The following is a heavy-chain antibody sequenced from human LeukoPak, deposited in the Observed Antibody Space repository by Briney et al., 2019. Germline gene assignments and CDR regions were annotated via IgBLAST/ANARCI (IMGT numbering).Heavy chain of an antibody. D-gene: IGHD3-3*01. CDR2: VNPGKCNT. J-gene: IGHJ6*02. V-gene: IGHV1-3*01. CDR1: GYTFTSYA. CDR3: ARDGDIWSGYPRRHYYYGMDV. Sequence: ASVKVSCKASGYTFTSYAMHWVRPAPGQRLEWMGWVNPGKCNTKYSQKFQGRVTITRDTSASTAYMELSSLRSDDTAVYYCARDGDIWSGYPRRHYYYGMDVWGQGTTVTVSS.